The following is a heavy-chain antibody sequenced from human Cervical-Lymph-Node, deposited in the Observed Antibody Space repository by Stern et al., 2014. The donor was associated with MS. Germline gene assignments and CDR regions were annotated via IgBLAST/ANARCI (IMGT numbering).Heavy chain of an antibody. D-gene: IGHD6-19*01. CDR2: ISGTDSST. V-gene: IGHV3-23*04. Sequence: EVQLVESGGDLAQPGGSLRLSCAVSGFTFSRYAMSWVRQAPGKGMEWGSGISGTDSSTYYAETVKGRFTISRDNSKYTLYLQMNNLRAEDTAVYYCAKEGIAVASFDYWGQGTLVTVSS. J-gene: IGHJ4*02. CDR3: AKEGIAVASFDY. CDR1: GFTFSRYA.